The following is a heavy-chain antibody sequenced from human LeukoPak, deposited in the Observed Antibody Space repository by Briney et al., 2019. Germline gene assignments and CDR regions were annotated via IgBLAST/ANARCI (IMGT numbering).Heavy chain of an antibody. J-gene: IGHJ4*02. Sequence: KPGGSLRLSCAASGFIFSDYYMSWVRQAPGGGLEWVAYFSSSAGSSVYYADSVKGRFTISRDNANNSLSLQMNALRAADSAAYYCARLRRFIDYWGQGTVVTVSS. V-gene: IGHV3-11*01. CDR1: GFIFSDYY. D-gene: IGHD3-16*02. CDR3: ARLRRFIDY. CDR2: FSSSAGSSV.